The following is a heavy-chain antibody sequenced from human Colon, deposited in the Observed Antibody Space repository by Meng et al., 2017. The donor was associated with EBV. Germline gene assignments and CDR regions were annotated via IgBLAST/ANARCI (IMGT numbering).Heavy chain of an antibody. D-gene: IGHD5-18*01. V-gene: IGHV4-4*02. Sequence: QVQRRDSGPGLLKPSGTLSLTGDVAGDSRSKNNWWTWVRQPPGKGLEWIGEIYHSGSINYNPSLRGRATISVDMSKKQFSLNLRSVTAADTAVYYCARWAFIDSYGFDHWGQGTLVTVSS. J-gene: IGHJ4*02. CDR1: GDSRSKNNW. CDR2: IYHSGSI. CDR3: ARWAFIDSYGFDH.